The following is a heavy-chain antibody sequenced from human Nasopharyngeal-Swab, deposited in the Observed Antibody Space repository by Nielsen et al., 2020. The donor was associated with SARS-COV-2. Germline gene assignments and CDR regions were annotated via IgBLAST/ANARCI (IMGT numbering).Heavy chain of an antibody. CDR2: IRSKAYGGTT. J-gene: IGHJ6*02. CDR1: GFTFGDYD. V-gene: IGHV3-49*03. D-gene: IGHD3-9*01. Sequence: GESLKISCTASGFTFGDYDMSWFRQAPGKGLEWVGFIRSKAYGGTTEYAASVKGRFTISRDDSKSIAYLQMNSLKTEDTAVYYCTRDPVSYYDILTGYLTPYYYGMDVWGQGTTVTVSS. CDR3: TRDPVSYYDILTGYLTPYYYGMDV.